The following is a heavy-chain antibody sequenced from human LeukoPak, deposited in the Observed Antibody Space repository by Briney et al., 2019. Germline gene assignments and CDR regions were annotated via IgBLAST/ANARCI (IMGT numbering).Heavy chain of an antibody. D-gene: IGHD3-22*01. CDR3: ASPLTRPGTVVDFDY. CDR1: GGTFSSYA. J-gene: IGHJ4*02. V-gene: IGHV1-69*13. CDR2: IIPIFGTA. Sequence: SVKVSCKASGGTFSSYAISWVRQAPGQGLEWMGGIIPIFGTANYAQKFQGRATITADESTSTAYMELSSLRSEDTAVYYCASPLTRPGTVVDFDYWGQGTLVTVSS.